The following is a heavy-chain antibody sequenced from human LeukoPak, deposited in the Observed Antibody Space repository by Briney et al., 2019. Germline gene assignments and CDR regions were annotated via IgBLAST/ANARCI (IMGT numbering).Heavy chain of an antibody. J-gene: IGHJ6*02. CDR2: ISGSGGNT. CDR3: AKRSIRYFDWTSGMDV. V-gene: IGHV3-23*01. Sequence: GGSLRLSCAASGFTFSSYAMSWVRQAPGKGLEWVSAISGSGGNTYYADSVKGRFTISRDNSKNTLYLQMNSLRAEDTAVYYCAKRSIRYFDWTSGMDVWGQGTTVTVSS. D-gene: IGHD3-9*01. CDR1: GFTFSSYA.